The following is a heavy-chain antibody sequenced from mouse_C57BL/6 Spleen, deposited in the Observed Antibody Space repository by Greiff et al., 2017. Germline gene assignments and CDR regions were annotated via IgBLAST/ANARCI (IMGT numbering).Heavy chain of an antibody. Sequence: QVQLQQPGAELVRPGSSVKLSCKASGYTFTSYWMHWVKQRPIQGLEWIGNIDPSDSETHYNQKFKDKATLTVDKSSSTAYMQLSSLTSEDSAVYYCARGVPTVVPLTGYFDVWGTGTTVTVSS. V-gene: IGHV1-52*01. J-gene: IGHJ1*03. CDR1: GYTFTSYW. CDR2: IDPSDSET. CDR3: ARGVPTVVPLTGYFDV. D-gene: IGHD1-1*01.